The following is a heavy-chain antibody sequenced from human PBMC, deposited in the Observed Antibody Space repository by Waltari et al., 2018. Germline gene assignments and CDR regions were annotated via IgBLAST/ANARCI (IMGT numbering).Heavy chain of an antibody. D-gene: IGHD3-16*01. CDR3: ARVAGGGDYIWGSYP. J-gene: IGHJ5*02. CDR2: IYYSGST. CDR1: GGSISSSSYY. Sequence: QLQLQESGPGLVKPSETLSLTCTVSGGSISSSSYYWGWIRQPPGKGLEWIGSIYYSGSTYYNPSLKSRVTISVDTSKNQFSLKLSSVTAADTAVYYCARVAGGGDYIWGSYPWGQGTLVTVSS. V-gene: IGHV4-39*07.